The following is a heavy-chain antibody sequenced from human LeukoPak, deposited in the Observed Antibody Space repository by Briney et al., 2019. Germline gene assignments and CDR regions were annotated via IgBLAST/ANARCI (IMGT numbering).Heavy chain of an antibody. Sequence: AGGSLRLSRAASGFTFSSYTMSWVRQAPGKGLGWVSTITTSDGNTYYADSVKGRFTVSRDNSKNTLFLQMNSLRAEDTAVYYCAKDGGLWVSAHWGDSWGRGTLVTVSS. CDR3: AKDGGLWVSAHWGDS. D-gene: IGHD7-27*01. V-gene: IGHV3-23*01. CDR2: ITTSDGNT. CDR1: GFTFSSYT. J-gene: IGHJ4*02.